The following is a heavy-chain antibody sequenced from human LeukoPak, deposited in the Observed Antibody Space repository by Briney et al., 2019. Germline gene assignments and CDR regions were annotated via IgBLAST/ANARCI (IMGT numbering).Heavy chain of an antibody. CDR3: ARDAFFWAFVY. D-gene: IGHD3-3*01. CDR1: GFTFSTYW. Sequence: GGSLRLSCAASGFTFSTYWMNWVRQAPGKGLEWVANIKQDGNEKYYVDSVKGRFTISRDNAKNSLYLQMNSLRAEDTAIYYCARDAFFWAFVYWGQGTLVTVSS. J-gene: IGHJ4*02. V-gene: IGHV3-7*03. CDR2: IKQDGNEK.